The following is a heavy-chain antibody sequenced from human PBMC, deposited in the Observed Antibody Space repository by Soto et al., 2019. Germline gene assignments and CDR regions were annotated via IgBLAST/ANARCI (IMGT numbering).Heavy chain of an antibody. J-gene: IGHJ3*01. CDR2: IHSGVSST. V-gene: IGHV3-74*01. Sequence: EVQLLESGGGLVQPGESLRLSCAASGFTFSYYWMHWVRQAPGMGLVWVSRIHSGVSSTTYADSVKGRFTISRDNARNTLYLLMNSLRDEDTAVYYCERGDRGDFDLWGQGTVLTVSS. D-gene: IGHD7-27*01. CDR1: GFTFSYYW. CDR3: ERGDRGDFDL.